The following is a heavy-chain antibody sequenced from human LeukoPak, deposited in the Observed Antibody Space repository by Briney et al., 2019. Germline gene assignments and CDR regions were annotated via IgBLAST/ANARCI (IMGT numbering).Heavy chain of an antibody. CDR2: IKSKTDGGTT. V-gene: IGHV3-15*01. J-gene: IGHJ6*02. Sequence: PGGSLRLSCAASGFTFSNAWMSWVRQAPGKGLEWVGRIKSKTDGGTTDYAAPVKGRFTISRDDSKNTLCLQMNSLKTEDTAVYYCTTTWGIAVAVPPVWGQGTTVTVSS. CDR3: TTTWGIAVAVPPV. D-gene: IGHD6-19*01. CDR1: GFTFSNAW.